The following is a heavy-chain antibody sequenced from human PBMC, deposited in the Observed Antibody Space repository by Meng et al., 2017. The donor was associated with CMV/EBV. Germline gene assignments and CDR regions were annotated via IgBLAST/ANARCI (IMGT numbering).Heavy chain of an antibody. V-gene: IGHV1-2*02. CDR2: INPNSGGT. Sequence: ASVKVFCKASGYIFTGYYMHWVRQAPGQGLEWMGWINPNSGGTNYAQKFQGRVTMTRDTSISTAYMELSRLRSDDTAVYYCARSRITIFGVVTHLDYWGQGTLVTVSS. CDR3: ARSRITIFGVVTHLDY. J-gene: IGHJ4*02. CDR1: GYIFTGYY. D-gene: IGHD3-3*01.